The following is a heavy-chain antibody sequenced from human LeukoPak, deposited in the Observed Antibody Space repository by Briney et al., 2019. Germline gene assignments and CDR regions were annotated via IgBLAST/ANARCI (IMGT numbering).Heavy chain of an antibody. D-gene: IGHD4-17*01. Sequence: PGGSLRLSCATSGFSFSSYAMSWVRQAPGKGLEWVSAMSSSDDGRYYAASVRGRFTISRDTSRSTLYLQMNSLRAEDTAVYYCAKDDYGNFDYWGQGTLVTVSS. V-gene: IGHV3-23*01. CDR1: GFSFSSYA. CDR2: MSSSDDGR. CDR3: AKDDYGNFDY. J-gene: IGHJ4*02.